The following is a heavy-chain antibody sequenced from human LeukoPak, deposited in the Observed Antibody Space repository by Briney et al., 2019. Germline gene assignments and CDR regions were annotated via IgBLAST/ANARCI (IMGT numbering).Heavy chain of an antibody. D-gene: IGHD6-19*01. CDR2: INASGGNT. Sequence: PGGSLRLSCAASGFAFNFYAMTWVRQAPGKRLQWVSTINASGGNTYYAESVRGRFTISRDNSKDTLYLQLNSLTAEDTAIYYCAKPSSGGLAVSADWFDPWGQGTLVAVSS. V-gene: IGHV3-23*01. CDR1: GFAFNFYA. J-gene: IGHJ5*02. CDR3: AKPSSGGLAVSADWFDP.